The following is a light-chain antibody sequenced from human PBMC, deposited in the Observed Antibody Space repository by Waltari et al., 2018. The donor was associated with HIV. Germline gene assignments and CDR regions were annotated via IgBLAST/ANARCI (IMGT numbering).Light chain of an antibody. V-gene: IGKV2-30*01. Sequence: VVLNQSTLSLRVTLGQPASISCRSSQSLVYSDGNTYLNWFQHRPGQSPSRLIYKVSNRDSGVPDRFSGSGSDTDVTLKICRVEAEDVGMYYGMQGTHWPPYNFGQGTKLEIK. CDR2: KVS. J-gene: IGKJ2*01. CDR1: QSLVYSDGNTY. CDR3: MQGTHWPPYN.